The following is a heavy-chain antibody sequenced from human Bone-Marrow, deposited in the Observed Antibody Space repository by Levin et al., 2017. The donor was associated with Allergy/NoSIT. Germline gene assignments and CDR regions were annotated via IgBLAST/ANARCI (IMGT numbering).Heavy chain of an antibody. J-gene: IGHJ4*02. D-gene: IGHD6-13*01. CDR1: GFTVSSNY. V-gene: IGHV3-53*01. CDR2: IYSGDTT. Sequence: GGSLRLSCAASGFTVSSNYMSWVRQAPGKGLEWVSVIYSGDTTYYADSVKGRFTISRDNSKSTLYLQMNSLRAEDTAFYYCARVAAPGYFDYWGQGTLVTVSS. CDR3: ARVAAPGYFDY.